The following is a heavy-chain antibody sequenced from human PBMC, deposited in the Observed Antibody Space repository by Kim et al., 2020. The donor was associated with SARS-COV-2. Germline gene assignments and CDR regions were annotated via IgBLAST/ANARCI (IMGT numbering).Heavy chain of an antibody. D-gene: IGHD5-18*01. V-gene: IGHV5-51*01. J-gene: IGHJ4*02. CDR3: AGGYSYGYWGY. CDR2: T. Sequence: TRYSPSFQGQVTISADKSISTAYLQWSSLKASDTAMYYCAGGYSYGYWGYWGQGTLVTVSS.